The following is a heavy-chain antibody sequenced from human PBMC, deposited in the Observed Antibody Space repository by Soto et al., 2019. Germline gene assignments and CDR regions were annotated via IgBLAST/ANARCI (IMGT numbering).Heavy chain of an antibody. CDR3: ARGDGSGWYEKDAFDI. J-gene: IGHJ3*02. CDR1: GFTVSSNY. CDR2: IYSGGST. V-gene: IGHV3-66*01. Sequence: GGSLRLSCAASGFTVSSNYMSWVRQAPGKGLEWVSVIYSGGSTYYADSVKGRFTISRDNSKNTLYLQMNSLRAEDTAVYYCARGDGSGWYEKDAFDIWGQGTMVTVSS. D-gene: IGHD6-19*01.